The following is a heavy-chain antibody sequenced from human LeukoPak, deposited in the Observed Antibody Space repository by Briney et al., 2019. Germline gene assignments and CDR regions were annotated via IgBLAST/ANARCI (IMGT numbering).Heavy chain of an antibody. CDR3: AKGHGDNSVYDS. D-gene: IGHD4-17*01. Sequence: PGGSLTLSCAASGFTFSSYAMNWVRHAPGKGLEWVSFIESSAGRTYYVDSVKGRFTISRDNSKDTLHLQMNSLRVEDTAVYYCAKGHGDNSVYDSWGQGTLVTVSS. V-gene: IGHV3-23*01. CDR1: GFTFSSYA. J-gene: IGHJ5*01. CDR2: IESSAGRT.